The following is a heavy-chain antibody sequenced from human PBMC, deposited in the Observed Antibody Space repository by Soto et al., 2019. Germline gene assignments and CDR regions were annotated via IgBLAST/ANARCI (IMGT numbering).Heavy chain of an antibody. CDR3: AKGQKLRFLEWLLAPYYYGMDV. V-gene: IGHV3-23*01. CDR2: ISGSGGST. CDR1: GFTFSSYA. Sequence: EVQLLESGGGLVQPGGSLRLSCAASGFTFSSYAMSWVRQAPGKGLEWVSAISGSGGSTYYADSVKGRFTISRDNSKNTLYLQMNSLRAEDTAVYYCAKGQKLRFLEWLLAPYYYGMDVWGQVTTVTVSS. J-gene: IGHJ6*02. D-gene: IGHD3-3*01.